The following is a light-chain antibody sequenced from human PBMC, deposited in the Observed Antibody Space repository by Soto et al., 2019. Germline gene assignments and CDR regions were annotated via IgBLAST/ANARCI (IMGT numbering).Light chain of an antibody. CDR2: DAS. J-gene: IGKJ5*01. CDR3: QQRSNWPPVIT. CDR1: QSFSSH. V-gene: IGKV3-11*01. Sequence: EIVLTQSPATLSLSPGERATLSCRASQSFSSHLAWYQQKPGQAPRLLIYDASKRATGIPARFSGRGSGTDXTXXXSXXXPXDFAVYYCQQRSNWPPVITFGQGTRLEIK.